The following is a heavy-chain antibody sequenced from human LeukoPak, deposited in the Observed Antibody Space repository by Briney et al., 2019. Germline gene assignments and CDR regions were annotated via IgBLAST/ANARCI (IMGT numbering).Heavy chain of an antibody. J-gene: IGHJ4*02. D-gene: IGHD6-19*01. CDR3: ARQGSGWYDY. Sequence: SETLSLTCTVSGGSISSYYWSRIRQPPGKGLEWIGYIYYSGSTNYNPSLKSRVTISVDTSKNQFSLKLSSVTAADTAVYYCARQGSGWYDYWGQGTLVTVSS. CDR1: GGSISSYY. CDR2: IYYSGST. V-gene: IGHV4-59*08.